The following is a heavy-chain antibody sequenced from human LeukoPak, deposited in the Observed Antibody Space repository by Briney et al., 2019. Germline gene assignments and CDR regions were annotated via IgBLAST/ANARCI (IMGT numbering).Heavy chain of an antibody. CDR3: AKGPGLGAGKRYLDL. CDR2: ISWNSGNM. Sequence: GSSLRLSCAPSGFMFNDYALHWVRQAPGKGLEWVSSISWNSGNMYYVDSVKGRFTISSDNAKNSLSLQMNSLKPEDTAWYYCAKGPGLGAGKRYLDLWGRGTLVIVSS. V-gene: IGHV3-9*01. J-gene: IGHJ2*01. D-gene: IGHD6-13*01. CDR1: GFMFNDYA.